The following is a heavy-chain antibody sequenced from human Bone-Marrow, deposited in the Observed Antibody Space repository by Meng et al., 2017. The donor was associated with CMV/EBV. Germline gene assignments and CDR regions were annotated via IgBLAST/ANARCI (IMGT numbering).Heavy chain of an antibody. V-gene: IGHV3-9*01. CDR1: GFTFDDYS. Sequence: GGSLRLSCATSGFTFDDYSMYWVRQAPGKGLEWVSGITWNSGNKVYADSVKGRFTISRDNSKNLLYLQMTTLRPEDTAVYYCVSHDFWRGGDYWGQGTLVTVSS. CDR2: ITWNSGNK. CDR3: VSHDFWRGGDY. J-gene: IGHJ4*02. D-gene: IGHD3-3*01.